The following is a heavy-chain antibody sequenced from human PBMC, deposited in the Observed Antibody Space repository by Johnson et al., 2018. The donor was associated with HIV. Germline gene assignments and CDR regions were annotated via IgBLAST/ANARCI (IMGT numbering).Heavy chain of an antibody. CDR3: AKEGAYYYDSSGLNDAFVI. CDR2: ISYDGSNK. CDR1: GFTFSSYA. V-gene: IGHV3-30*04. D-gene: IGHD3-22*01. Sequence: QVQLVESGGGVVQPGRSLRLSCAASGFTFSSYAMHWVRQAPGKGLEWVAVISYDGSNKYYADSVKGRFTISRDNSKNTLYLQMNSLRAEDTALYYCAKEGAYYYDSSGLNDAFVIWGQGTMVTVSS. J-gene: IGHJ3*02.